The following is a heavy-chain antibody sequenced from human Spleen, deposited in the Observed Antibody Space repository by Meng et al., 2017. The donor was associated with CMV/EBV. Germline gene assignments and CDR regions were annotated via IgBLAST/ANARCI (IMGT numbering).Heavy chain of an antibody. CDR1: GYY. D-gene: IGHD3-3*01. CDR3: ARLFDPGKRVLRFLEWLPHFDY. V-gene: IGHV4-34*01. J-gene: IGHJ4*02. Sequence: GYYWSWIRQPPGKGLEWIGEINHSGSTNYNPSLKRRVTISVDTSKNQFSLKLSSVTAADTAVYYCARLFDPGKRVLRFLEWLPHFDYWGQGTLVTVSS. CDR2: INHSGST.